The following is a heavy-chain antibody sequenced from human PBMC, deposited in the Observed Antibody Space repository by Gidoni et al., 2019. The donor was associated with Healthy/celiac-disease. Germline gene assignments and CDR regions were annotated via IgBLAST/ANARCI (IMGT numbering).Heavy chain of an antibody. J-gene: IGHJ4*02. CDR1: GGTFSSYA. CDR3: ARGARPVAGTGPAFY. D-gene: IGHD6-19*01. Sequence: EVKKPGSSVKVSCKASGGTFSSYAISWVRQAPGQGLEWMGRIITILGIANYAQKFQGRVTITADKSTSTAYMELSSLRSEDTAVYYCARGARPVAGTGPAFYWGQGTLVTVSS. CDR2: IITILGIA. V-gene: IGHV1-69*04.